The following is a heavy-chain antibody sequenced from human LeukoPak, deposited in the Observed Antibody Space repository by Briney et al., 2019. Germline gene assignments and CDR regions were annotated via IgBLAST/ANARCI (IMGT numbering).Heavy chain of an antibody. D-gene: IGHD3-22*01. J-gene: IGHJ4*02. CDR3: AGGPVNYYDSRDPIDY. V-gene: IGHV3-11*04. Sequence: PGGSLRLSCAASGFSFDDYGMSWVRQAPGKGLEWVSYISSSGSTIYYADSVKGRFTISRDNAKNSLYLQMNSLRAEDTAVYYCAGGPVNYYDSRDPIDYWGQGTLVTVSS. CDR2: ISSSGSTI. CDR1: GFSFDDYG.